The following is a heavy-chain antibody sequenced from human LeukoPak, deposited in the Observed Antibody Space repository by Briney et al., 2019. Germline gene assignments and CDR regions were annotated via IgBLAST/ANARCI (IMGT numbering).Heavy chain of an antibody. CDR3: AREAFPIATTLLAAFDY. J-gene: IGHJ4*02. CDR1: GFTFSSHS. D-gene: IGHD4-17*01. CDR2: ISSSSGYI. V-gene: IGHV3-21*01. Sequence: PGGSLRLSCAASGFTFSSHSMTWVRQAPGKGLQWVSSISSSSGYIYYADSVRGRFTISRDNAKNSLYLQMNGLRVEDTAVYYCAREAFPIATTLLAAFDYWGQGVLVTVSS.